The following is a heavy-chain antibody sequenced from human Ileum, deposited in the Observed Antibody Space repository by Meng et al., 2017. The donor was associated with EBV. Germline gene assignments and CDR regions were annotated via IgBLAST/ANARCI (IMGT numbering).Heavy chain of an antibody. Sequence: LQGEGGGLLKTSVALALTSAVIGGFFSGYYWSRIRQPAGEGVEWIGEINHSGSTNYNPSLKSRVTISVDTYKNQCSLKLSSVTVADTAVYYCARVRSKGRGGLVHWGQGTLVTVSS. V-gene: IGHV4-34*01. D-gene: IGHD3-10*01. J-gene: IGHJ4*02. CDR2: INHSGST. CDR3: ARVRSKGRGGLVH. CDR1: GGFFSGYY.